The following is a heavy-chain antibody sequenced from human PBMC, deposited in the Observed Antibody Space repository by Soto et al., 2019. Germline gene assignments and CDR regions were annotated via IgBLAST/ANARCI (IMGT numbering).Heavy chain of an antibody. CDR1: GFTFSNAW. J-gene: IGHJ3*02. CDR2: IKSKTDGGTT. CDR3: TTGLKLGASEAFDI. Sequence: GGSLRLSCAASGFTFSNAWMSWVRQAPGKGLEWVGRIKSKTDGGTTDYAAPVKGRFTISRDDSKNTLYLQMNSLKTEDTAGYYCTTGLKLGASEAFDIWGQGTMVTVSS. D-gene: IGHD1-26*01. V-gene: IGHV3-15*01.